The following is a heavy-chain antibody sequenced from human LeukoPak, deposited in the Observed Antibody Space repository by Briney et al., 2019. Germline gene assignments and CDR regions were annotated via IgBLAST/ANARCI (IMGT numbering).Heavy chain of an antibody. Sequence: ASVKVSCKASGYTFTSYGITWVRQAPGQGLECMGWVNPYNGNTNYAQKLQGRVTMITDTSTSTAYMELTSLRSDDTAVYYCARSLEYSSFPFDYWGQGTLVTVSS. CDR2: VNPYNGNT. CDR3: ARSLEYSSFPFDY. V-gene: IGHV1-18*01. D-gene: IGHD6-6*01. J-gene: IGHJ4*02. CDR1: GYTFTSYG.